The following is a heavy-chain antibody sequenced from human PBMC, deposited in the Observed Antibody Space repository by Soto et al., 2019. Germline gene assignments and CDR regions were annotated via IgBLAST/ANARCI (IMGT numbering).Heavy chain of an antibody. CDR3: ARNYYGSGSSGKTNYYYYGMDV. J-gene: IGHJ6*02. V-gene: IGHV3-7*03. D-gene: IGHD3-10*01. CDR2: IKQDGSEK. Sequence: GGSLRLSCAASGFTFSSYWMSWVRQAPGKGLEWVANIKQDGSEKYYVDSVKGRFTISRDNAKNSLYLQMNSLRAEDTAVYYCARNYYGSGSSGKTNYYYYGMDVWGQGTTVTVS. CDR1: GFTFSSYW.